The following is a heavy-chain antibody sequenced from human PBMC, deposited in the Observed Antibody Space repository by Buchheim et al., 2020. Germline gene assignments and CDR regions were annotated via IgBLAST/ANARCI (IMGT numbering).Heavy chain of an antibody. Sequence: EVQLLESGGGLVQPGGSLRLSCAASGFTFSSYALNWVRQAPGKGLEWVSTIGSSSGPYYADSVKGRFTISRDNSKNTLYLQMNSLRAEDTAIYHCARGNFPRYWGQGTL. D-gene: IGHD3-16*02. V-gene: IGHV3-23*01. CDR2: IGSSSGP. CDR3: ARGNFPRY. CDR1: GFTFSSYA. J-gene: IGHJ4*02.